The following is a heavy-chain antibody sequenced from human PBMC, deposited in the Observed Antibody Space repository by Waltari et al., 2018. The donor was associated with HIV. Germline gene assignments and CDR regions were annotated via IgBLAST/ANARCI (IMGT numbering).Heavy chain of an antibody. J-gene: IGHJ6*02. CDR3: ARDNVAAVEDYYYYGMDV. CDR1: GGTFSSYA. CDR2: IIPIFGTA. Sequence: QVQLVQSGAEVKKPGSSVKVSCKASGGTFSSYAISWVRQAPGQGLEWMGGIIPIFGTANYAQKFQGRVTITADESTSTAYMELSSLRSEDTAVYYCARDNVAAVEDYYYYGMDVWGQGTTVTVSS. V-gene: IGHV1-69*01. D-gene: IGHD6-13*01.